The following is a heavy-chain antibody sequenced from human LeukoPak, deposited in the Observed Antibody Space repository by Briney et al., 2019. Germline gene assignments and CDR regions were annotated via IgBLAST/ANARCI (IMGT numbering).Heavy chain of an antibody. V-gene: IGHV4-59*01. CDR1: GGAISRYY. J-gene: IGHJ5*02. CDR3: ARVEDP. Sequence: PSETLSLTCSVSGGAISRYYWSWIRQPPGKGLEWIGYIYYSGSTNYNPSLKSRVTISVDTSKNQFSLKLSSVTAADTAVYYCARVEDPWGQGTLVTVSS. CDR2: IYYSGST.